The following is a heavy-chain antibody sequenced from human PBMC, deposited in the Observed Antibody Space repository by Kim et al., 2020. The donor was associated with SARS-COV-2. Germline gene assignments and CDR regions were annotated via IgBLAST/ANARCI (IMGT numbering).Heavy chain of an antibody. D-gene: IGHD2-2*01. CDR3: ARDGIVVVPAASRGTPAFDI. CDR2: ISSSSSTI. V-gene: IGHV3-48*02. CDR1: GFTFSSYS. Sequence: GGSLRLSCAASGFTFSSYSMNWVRQAPGKGLEWVSYISSSSSTIYYADSVKGRFTISRDNAKNSLYLQMNSLRDEDTAVYYCARDGIVVVPAASRGTPAFDIWGQGTMVTVSS. J-gene: IGHJ3*02.